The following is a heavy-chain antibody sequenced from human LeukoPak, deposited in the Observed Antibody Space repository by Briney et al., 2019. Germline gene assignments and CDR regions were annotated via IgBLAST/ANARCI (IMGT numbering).Heavy chain of an antibody. D-gene: IGHD6-13*01. CDR2: IIPMFQTP. CDR3: AGLEGRPATGAID. CDR1: GYTFTNYG. Sequence: ASVKVSCKASGYTFTNYGINWVRQAPGQGFEWMGGIIPMFQTPKYAQKFQDRFIVTADESTRTAYMELSSLTSEDTGVYYCAGLEGRPATGAIDWGQGTLVTVSS. J-gene: IGHJ4*02. V-gene: IGHV1-69*13.